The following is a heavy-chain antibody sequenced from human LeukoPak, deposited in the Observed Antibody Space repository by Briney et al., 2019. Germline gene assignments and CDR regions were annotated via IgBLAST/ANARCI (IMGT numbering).Heavy chain of an antibody. Sequence: GGSRRLSCAASGFTLTTYGMHWVRQAPGQGLEWVAVIWYDGSNQYYAASVKGRFTISRDNSKNTLYLQMNSLRAEDTAVYYCARGLPLIDDWGEGSLVSVSS. D-gene: IGHD2-21*02. CDR2: IWYDGSNQ. CDR3: ARGLPLIDD. CDR1: GFTLTTYG. V-gene: IGHV3-33*01. J-gene: IGHJ4*02.